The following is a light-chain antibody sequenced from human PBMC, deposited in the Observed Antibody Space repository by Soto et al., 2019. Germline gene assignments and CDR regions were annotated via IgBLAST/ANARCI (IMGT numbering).Light chain of an antibody. V-gene: IGKV2-30*01. J-gene: IGKJ5*01. CDR3: MQGTQWPRT. Sequence: DVVMTQSPLSLPVTLGQPASISCRSSQSLVYRDGNTYLDWFQQRPGQSPMRLIYEVSNRDSGVPDRFSGSGSGTDFTLKISRVEAEDVGVYYCMQGTQWPRTFGQGTRLEIK. CDR1: QSLVYRDGNTY. CDR2: EVS.